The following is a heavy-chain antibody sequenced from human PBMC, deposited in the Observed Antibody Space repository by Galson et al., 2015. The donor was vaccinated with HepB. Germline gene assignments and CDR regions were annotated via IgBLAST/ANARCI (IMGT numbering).Heavy chain of an antibody. D-gene: IGHD3-10*01. J-gene: IGHJ4*02. CDR1: TDSISHYY. Sequence: EILFLTCTFSTDSISHYYWTWIRQPAGKGLEWIGRIYSSGSSNYNPSLQSRVTLSVDMSQNQFTLTLGSVSAADTAVYYCAREVTLIRDYYFDYWGQGVLVVVSS. V-gene: IGHV4-4*07. CDR2: IYSSGSS. CDR3: AREVTLIRDYYFDY.